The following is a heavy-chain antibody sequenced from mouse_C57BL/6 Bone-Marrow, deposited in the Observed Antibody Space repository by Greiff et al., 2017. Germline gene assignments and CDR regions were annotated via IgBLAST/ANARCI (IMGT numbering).Heavy chain of an antibody. CDR1: GFSLTSYG. D-gene: IGHD2-12*01. CDR2: IWSGGGT. Sequence: VMLVESGPGLVQPSQSLSITCTVSGFSLTSYGVHWVRQSPGKGLEWLGVIWSGGGTDYNAAFISRLSISKDNSKSHVFFKMNSLQADDTAIYYCARNSPCYSFAYWGQGTLVTVSA. CDR3: ARNSPCYSFAY. J-gene: IGHJ3*01. V-gene: IGHV2-2*01.